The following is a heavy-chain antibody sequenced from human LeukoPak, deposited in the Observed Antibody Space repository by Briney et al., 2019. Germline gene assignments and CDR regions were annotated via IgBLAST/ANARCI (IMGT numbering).Heavy chain of an antibody. Sequence: GGSLRLSCAASGFTFSSYEMNWVRQAPGKGLEWVSYISSSGSTIYYADSVKGRFTISRDNAKNSLYLQMNSLRAEDTAAYYCARGSQSSFYPYYYYYYYMDVWGKGTTVTVSS. CDR2: ISSSGSTI. CDR3: ARGSQSSFYPYYYYYYYMDV. D-gene: IGHD5/OR15-5a*01. CDR1: GFTFSSYE. V-gene: IGHV3-48*03. J-gene: IGHJ6*03.